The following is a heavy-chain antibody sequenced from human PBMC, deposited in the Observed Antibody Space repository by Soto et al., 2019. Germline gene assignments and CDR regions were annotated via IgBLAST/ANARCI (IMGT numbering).Heavy chain of an antibody. D-gene: IGHD3-22*01. CDR3: AIGYYDDSSGYHPDYYCTDG. V-gene: IGHV4-59*01. J-gene: IGHJ6*02. CDR2: TYYSAST. Sequence: QVQLQESGPGLVKPAETLSLTCTGSGGSIRSYYWIGIRQPPGKGLEWIVYTYYSASTNYNPSLTGRVTKSVDTSNNQCSLRLRYVTSAYTSVYYCAIGYYDDSSGYHPDYYCTDGGGQVTTGTVSS. CDR1: GGSIRSYY.